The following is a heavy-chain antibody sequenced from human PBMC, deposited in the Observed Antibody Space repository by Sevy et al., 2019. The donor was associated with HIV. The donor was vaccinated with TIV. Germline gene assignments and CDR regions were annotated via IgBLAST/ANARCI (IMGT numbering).Heavy chain of an antibody. D-gene: IGHD3-22*01. J-gene: IGHJ4*02. Sequence: GGSLRLSCAASGFTFSYYSMNWVRQAPGKGPEWVSSISSSSSYIYYADSVKGRFTISRDNAKNSLYLQMNSLRAEDTAVYYCASPLDYYDSPSAYWGQGTLVTVSS. CDR1: GFTFSYYS. CDR3: ASPLDYYDSPSAY. CDR2: ISSSSSYI. V-gene: IGHV3-21*01.